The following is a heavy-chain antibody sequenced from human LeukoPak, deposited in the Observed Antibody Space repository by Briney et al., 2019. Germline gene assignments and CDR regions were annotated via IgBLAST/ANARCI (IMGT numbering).Heavy chain of an antibody. V-gene: IGHV3-30*02. CDR2: IRYDRSNK. Sequence: GGSLRLSCAASGFTFSSYGMHWVRQAPGKGLEWVAFIRYDRSNKYYADSVKGRFTISRDNSKNTLYLQMNSLRAEDTAVYYCAKAPPGSSIEYYFDYWGQGTLVTVSS. J-gene: IGHJ4*02. CDR1: GFTFSSYG. CDR3: AKAPPGSSIEYYFDY. D-gene: IGHD2-2*01.